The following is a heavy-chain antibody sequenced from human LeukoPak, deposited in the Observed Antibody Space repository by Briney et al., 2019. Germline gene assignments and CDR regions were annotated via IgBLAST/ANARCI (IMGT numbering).Heavy chain of an antibody. CDR2: IIDSGEST. D-gene: IGHD3-16*01. J-gene: IGHJ6*03. V-gene: IGHV3-23*01. CDR1: GLTFSSYA. Sequence: GGSLRLSCAVSGLTFSSYAMSWVRQAPGKGLEWVSGIIDSGESTYYANFAKGRFTISRDNSNNTLYLQMNSLRAEDTAVYYCAKLGGQELHNYYVAVCGKGTTVAVSS. CDR3: AKLGGQELHNYYVAV.